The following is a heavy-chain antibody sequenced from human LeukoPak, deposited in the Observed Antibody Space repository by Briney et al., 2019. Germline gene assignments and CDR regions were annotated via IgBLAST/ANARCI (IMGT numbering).Heavy chain of an antibody. CDR2: IIPIFGTA. CDR1: GGTFSSYA. V-gene: IGHV1-69*13. D-gene: IGHD1-26*01. Sequence: ASVKVSCKASGGTFSSYAISWVRQAPGQGLEWMGGIIPIFGTANYAQKFQGRVTITADESTSTAYMELSSLRSEDTAVYYCARDLGATYLLDYWGQGTLVTVSS. J-gene: IGHJ4*02. CDR3: ARDLGATYLLDY.